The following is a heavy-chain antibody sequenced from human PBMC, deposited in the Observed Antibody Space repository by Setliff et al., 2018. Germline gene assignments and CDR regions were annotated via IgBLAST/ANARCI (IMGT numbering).Heavy chain of an antibody. V-gene: IGHV3-33*07. D-gene: IGHD3-3*01. CDR3: ARHNRVWSGESAFDI. Sequence: HPGGSLRLSCAASEFTLSSYGMYWVRQAPGKGLEWVAVIWYDGRTKYYVDSVKGRFTISRDNAKNSLYLQMNSLRAEDTAVYYCARHNRVWSGESAFDIWGQGTMVTVSS. CDR1: EFTLSSYG. J-gene: IGHJ3*02. CDR2: IWYDGRTK.